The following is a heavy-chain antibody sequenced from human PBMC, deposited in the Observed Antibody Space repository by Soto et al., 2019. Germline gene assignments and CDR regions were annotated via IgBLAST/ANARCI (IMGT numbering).Heavy chain of an antibody. Sequence: SETLSLTCTVSGGSISSYYWSWIRQPPGKGLEWIGYIYYSGSTNYNPSLKSRVTISVDTSKNQFSLKLSSVTAADTAVYFCARPLGCFDLLFDAFDIWGQGTMVTVSS. CDR2: IYYSGST. CDR3: ARPLGCFDLLFDAFDI. D-gene: IGHD5-12*01. V-gene: IGHV4-59*01. J-gene: IGHJ3*02. CDR1: GGSISSYY.